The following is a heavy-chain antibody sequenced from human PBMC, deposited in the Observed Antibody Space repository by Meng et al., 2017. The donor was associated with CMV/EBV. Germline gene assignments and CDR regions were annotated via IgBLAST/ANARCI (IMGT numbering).Heavy chain of an antibody. CDR1: TITDSY. D-gene: IGHD6-25*01. CDR3: ATERYQRQPGRSNGFDP. J-gene: IGHJ5*02. CDR2: VDTEDGER. Sequence: TITDSYMHWGQQAPGKGLEWMGLVDTEDGERIYAEKSQGRGTITADTSTDTAYMELSSLRSEDTAVYYCATERYQRQPGRSNGFDPWGQGTLVTVSS. V-gene: IGHV1-69-2*01.